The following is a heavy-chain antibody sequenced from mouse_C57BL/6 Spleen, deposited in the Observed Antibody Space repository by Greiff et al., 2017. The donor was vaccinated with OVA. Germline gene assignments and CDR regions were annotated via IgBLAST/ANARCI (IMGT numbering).Heavy chain of an antibody. CDR3: ARKEDYDDY. D-gene: IGHD2-4*01. Sequence: QVHVKQPGAELVKPGASVKMSCKASGYTFTSYWITWVKQRPGQGLEWIGDIYPGSGSTNYNEKFKSKATLTVDTSSSTAYMQLSSLTSEDSAVYYCARKEDYDDYWGQGTTLTVSS. J-gene: IGHJ2*01. CDR2: IYPGSGST. CDR1: GYTFTSYW. V-gene: IGHV1-55*01.